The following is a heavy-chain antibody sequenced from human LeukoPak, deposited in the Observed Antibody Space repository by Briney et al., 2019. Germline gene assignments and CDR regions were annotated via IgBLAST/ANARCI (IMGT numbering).Heavy chain of an antibody. CDR1: GFGLSVLS. Sequence: ASVKVSCKISGFGLSVLSIHWMRQAPGKGLEWVGGIRPETGEPIFAQKFRGRVTITEDTFTDTGYLELRGLTSEDTAVYYCSTDSGRSYFYFDFWGQGTLVTVSS. V-gene: IGHV1-24*01. CDR3: STDSGRSYFYFDF. D-gene: IGHD3-10*01. CDR2: IRPETGEP. J-gene: IGHJ4*02.